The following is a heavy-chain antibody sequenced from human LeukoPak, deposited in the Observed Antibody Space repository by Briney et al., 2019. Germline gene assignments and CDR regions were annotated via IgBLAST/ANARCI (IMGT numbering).Heavy chain of an antibody. Sequence: SETLSLTCTVSGGSISSYYWSWIRQPPGEGLEWIGYIYYIGSTNYNSSLKSRVTISVDTSKNQFSLKLTSVTAADTAVYYCARGYSNGWNYFDYWGQGTLVTVSS. J-gene: IGHJ4*02. CDR3: ARGYSNGWNYFDY. V-gene: IGHV4-59*08. D-gene: IGHD6-19*01. CDR2: IYYIGST. CDR1: GGSISSYY.